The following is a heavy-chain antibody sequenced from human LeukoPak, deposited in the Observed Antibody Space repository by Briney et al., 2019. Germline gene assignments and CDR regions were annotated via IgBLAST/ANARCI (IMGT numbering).Heavy chain of an antibody. Sequence: ASVKVSCTASGYTFTNYVLHWLRQAPGQGLEWMGWINPNSGGTNYAQNFQGRVTMTRDTSIGTAYMELSRLTSDDTAVYYCARAEFCAPNCYYYFYYWGQGTLVTVSS. CDR3: ARAEFCAPNCYYYFYY. J-gene: IGHJ4*02. D-gene: IGHD2-21*02. CDR1: GYTFTNYV. V-gene: IGHV1-2*02. CDR2: INPNSGGT.